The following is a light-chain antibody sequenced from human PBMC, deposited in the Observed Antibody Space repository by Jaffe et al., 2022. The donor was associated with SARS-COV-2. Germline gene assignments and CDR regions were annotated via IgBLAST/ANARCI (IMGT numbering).Light chain of an antibody. Sequence: DIQMTQSPSSLSASVGDRVALTCRASQSISDRLAWYQQKPGKAPKLLIYEASSLQSVVPSRFSGSRSGTEFTLTISSLQPDDFATYYCQQYNFYPLTFGGGTKVEIK. CDR3: QQYNFYPLT. CDR2: EAS. V-gene: IGKV1-5*03. CDR1: QSISDR. J-gene: IGKJ4*01.